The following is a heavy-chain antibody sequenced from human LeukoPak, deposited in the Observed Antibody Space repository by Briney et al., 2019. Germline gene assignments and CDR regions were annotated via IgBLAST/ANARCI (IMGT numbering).Heavy chain of an antibody. CDR3: ARPIYTSSWYAFDI. CDR1: GGSISSGTYY. CDR2: GYYSGST. J-gene: IGHJ3*02. D-gene: IGHD6-13*01. V-gene: IGHV4-61*05. Sequence: SETLSLTCTVSGGSISSGTYYWGWIRQPPGKGLEWIGYGYYSGSTYYNPSLRSRVTISVDMSKNQFSLRLNSVTAADTAVYYCARPIYTSSWYAFDIWGQGTTVTVSS.